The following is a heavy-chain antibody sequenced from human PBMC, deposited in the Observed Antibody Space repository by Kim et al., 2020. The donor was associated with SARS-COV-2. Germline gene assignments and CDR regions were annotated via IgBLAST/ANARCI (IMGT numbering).Heavy chain of an antibody. V-gene: IGHV1-46*01. D-gene: IGHD6-19*01. CDR3: ARDSGSGWSAFDY. Sequence: YPQNFKAQVTMTRDTSTRTGYMELSSLRSDDTAVYYCARDSGSGWSAFDYWGQGTLVSVSS. J-gene: IGHJ4*02.